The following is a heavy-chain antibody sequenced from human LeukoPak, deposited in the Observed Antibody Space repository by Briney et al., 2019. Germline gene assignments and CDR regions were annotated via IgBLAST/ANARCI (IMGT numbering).Heavy chain of an antibody. V-gene: IGHV3-23*01. CDR1: GFTFSSYA. CDR2: ISGSGGST. D-gene: IGHD3-16*01. CDR3: AKWPEGAMDYFDY. Sequence: GGSLRLSCAASGFTFSSYAMSWVRQAPGKGLEWVSAISGSGGSTYYADSVKGRFTISRDNSKNTLYLEMSSLRVEDTAIYYCAKWPEGAMDYFDYWGQGTLVTVSS. J-gene: IGHJ4*02.